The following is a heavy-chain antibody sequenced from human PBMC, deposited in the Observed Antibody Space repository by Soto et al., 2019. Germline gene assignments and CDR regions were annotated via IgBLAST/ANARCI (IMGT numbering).Heavy chain of an antibody. CDR1: GYTFIDYD. J-gene: IGHJ4*02. CDR2: MNPYTDTT. D-gene: IGHD4-17*01. V-gene: IGHV1-8*01. Sequence: QVLLVQSGAEVKKPGASVKVSCKASGYTFIDYDINWVRQAAGQGLEWMGWMNPYTDTTTYAQRFQGRVTMTRNTSINTAYMELSSLTSEDTAMYYCARGIQGDHGDAKWGQGTLVTVSS. CDR3: ARGIQGDHGDAK.